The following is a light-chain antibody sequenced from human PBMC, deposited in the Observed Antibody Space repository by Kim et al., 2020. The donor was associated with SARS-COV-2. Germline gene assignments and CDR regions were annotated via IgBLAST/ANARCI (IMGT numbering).Light chain of an antibody. J-gene: IGKJ1*01. V-gene: IGKV1-5*03. CDR1: QSRSSC. CDR2: KAS. CDR3: QQYNSLWT. Sequence: PASGGDRVTMTSRASQSRSSCVVWYQQKPGKAPKLLIYKASSIERGVPSRCSGSGSGTDITLTSSSLQPDDFATYYCQQYNSLWTFGQGTKVDIK.